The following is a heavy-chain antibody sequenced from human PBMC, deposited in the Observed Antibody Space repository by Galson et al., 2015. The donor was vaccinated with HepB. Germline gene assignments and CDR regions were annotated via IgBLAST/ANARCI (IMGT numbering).Heavy chain of an antibody. J-gene: IGHJ4*02. CDR1: GFTFSSYG. V-gene: IGHV3-30*02. Sequence: SLRLSCAASGFTFSSYGMHWVRQAPGKGLEWVAFIRYDGSNKYYADSVKGRFTISRDNSKNTLYLQMNSLRAEDTAVYYCAKGGEYSSGWYGVGYWGQGTLVTVSS. CDR2: IRYDGSNK. D-gene: IGHD6-19*01. CDR3: AKGGEYSSGWYGVGY.